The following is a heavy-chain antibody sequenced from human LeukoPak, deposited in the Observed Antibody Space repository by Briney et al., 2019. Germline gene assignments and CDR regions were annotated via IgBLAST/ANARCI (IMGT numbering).Heavy chain of an antibody. CDR3: ARVGIVGATWFDP. Sequence: GGSLRLSCEVSGFTVSSNYMSWVRQAPGKGLEWVSVIYSGGTTYYADSVKGRFTISRDNSKNTLYLQMNSLRAEDTAVYYCARVGIVGATWFDPWGQGTLVTVSS. CDR1: GFTVSSNY. J-gene: IGHJ5*02. D-gene: IGHD1-26*01. CDR2: IYSGGTT. V-gene: IGHV3-53*01.